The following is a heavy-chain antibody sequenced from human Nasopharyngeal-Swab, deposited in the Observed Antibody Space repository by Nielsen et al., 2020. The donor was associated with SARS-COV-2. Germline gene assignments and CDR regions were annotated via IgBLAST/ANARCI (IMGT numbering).Heavy chain of an antibody. D-gene: IGHD1-1*01. CDR2: VYYSGAT. CDR3: ARLRTTKPDI. V-gene: IGHV4-39*01. Sequence: SETLSLTCTVSGDSISSIGYYWGWVRQPPGKGLQFIGSVYYSGATYYSPSLKSRVTISVDTAKNQFYLQLNSVTAADTAVYFCARLRTTKPDIWGQGTLVTVSS. J-gene: IGHJ4*02. CDR1: GDSISSIGYY.